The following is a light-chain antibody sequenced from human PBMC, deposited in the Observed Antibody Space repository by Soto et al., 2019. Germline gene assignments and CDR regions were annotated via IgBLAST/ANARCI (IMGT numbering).Light chain of an antibody. CDR2: DTS. CDR3: QQYGTSEII. CDR1: QSLTNSF. V-gene: IGKV3-20*01. J-gene: IGKJ5*01. Sequence: VLTQSRSTLSLSPGQRSTLSCRASQSLTNSFIAWYQQKPGQAPRLXIYDTSSRASGIPDRFSGSGSGTDFTLTISRLETEDFAVFYCQQYGTSEIIFGQGTRLEIK.